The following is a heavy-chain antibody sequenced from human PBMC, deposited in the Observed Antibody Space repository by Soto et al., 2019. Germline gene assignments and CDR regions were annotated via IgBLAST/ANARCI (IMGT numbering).Heavy chain of an antibody. D-gene: IGHD5-18*01. CDR3: ARHVDTAMVTYYGMDV. CDR1: GYRFTSYW. CDR2: IDPSDSYT. V-gene: IGHV5-10-1*01. Sequence: PVGALKISCRGSGYRFTSYWISWARQMPGKGLEWMGRIDPSDSYTNYSPSFQGHVTISADKSISTAYLQWSSLKASDTAMYYCARHVDTAMVTYYGMDVWGQGTTVTVSS. J-gene: IGHJ6*02.